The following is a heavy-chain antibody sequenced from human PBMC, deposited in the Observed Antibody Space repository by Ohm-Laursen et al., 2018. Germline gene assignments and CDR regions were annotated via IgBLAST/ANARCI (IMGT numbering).Heavy chain of an antibody. V-gene: IGHV4-59*06. CDR2: IYYSGST. D-gene: IGHD6-25*01. J-gene: IGHJ4*02. CDR1: GGSISSYY. Sequence: SQTLSLTCTVSGGSISSYYWTWIRQPPGKGLEWIGYIYYSGSTYYNPSLKSRVTISVDTSKNQFSLKLSSVTAADTAVYYCASHSSAGLFDYWGQGTLVTVSS. CDR3: ASHSSAGLFDY.